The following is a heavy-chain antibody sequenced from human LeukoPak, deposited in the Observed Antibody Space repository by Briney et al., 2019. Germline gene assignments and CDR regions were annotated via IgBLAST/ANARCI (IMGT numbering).Heavy chain of an antibody. V-gene: IGHV3-23*01. CDR3: AKDVYNWNFYFDY. CDR1: GFTFSSYA. Sequence: GGSLRLSCAASGFTFSSYAMSWVRQAPGKGLEWVSAISGSGGSTYYADSVKGRFTISRDNSKNTLYLQMNSLRAEDTAIFYCAKDVYNWNFYFDYWGQGTLVTVSS. J-gene: IGHJ4*02. CDR2: ISGSGGST. D-gene: IGHD1-7*01.